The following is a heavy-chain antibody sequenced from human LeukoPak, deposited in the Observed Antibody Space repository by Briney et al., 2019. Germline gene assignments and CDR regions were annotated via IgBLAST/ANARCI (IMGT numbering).Heavy chain of an antibody. Sequence: SETLSLTCTVSGYSISSGYYWGWIRQPPGKGLEWIGSIYHSGSTYYNPSLKSRVTISVDTSKNQFSLKLSSVTAADTAVYYCARYPGVQILDPWGQGTLVTVSS. J-gene: IGHJ5*02. CDR3: ARYPGVQILDP. CDR1: GYSISSGYY. V-gene: IGHV4-38-2*02. CDR2: IYHSGST. D-gene: IGHD2-8*01.